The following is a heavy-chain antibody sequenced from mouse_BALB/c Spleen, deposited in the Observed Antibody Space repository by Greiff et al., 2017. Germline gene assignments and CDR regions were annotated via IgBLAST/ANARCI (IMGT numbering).Heavy chain of an antibody. J-gene: IGHJ3*01. CDR3: ARDHYYGSSSRRFAY. D-gene: IGHD1-1*01. V-gene: IGHV5-4*02. CDR1: GFTFSDYY. CDR2: ISDGGSYT. Sequence: EVKVVESGGGLVKPGGSLKLSCAASGFTFSDYYMYWVRQTPEKRLEWVATISDGGSYTYYPDSVKGRFTISRDNAKNNLYLQMSSLKSEDTAMYYCARDHYYGSSSRRFAYWGQGTLVTVSA.